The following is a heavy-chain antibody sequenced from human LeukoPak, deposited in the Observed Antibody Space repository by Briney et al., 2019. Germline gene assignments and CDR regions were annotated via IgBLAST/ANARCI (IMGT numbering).Heavy chain of an antibody. CDR2: ITAYNGNT. Sequence: ASVKVSCKASGYAFTTYGNTWVRQAPGQGLEWMGWITAYNGNTNYAQEIQGRVTMTTDTSTSTAYMELRSLRSDDTAVYYCARDQGYCSSTSCYGVYWGQGTLVTVSS. CDR3: ARDQGYCSSTSCYGVY. CDR1: GYAFTTYG. V-gene: IGHV1-18*01. D-gene: IGHD2-2*01. J-gene: IGHJ4*02.